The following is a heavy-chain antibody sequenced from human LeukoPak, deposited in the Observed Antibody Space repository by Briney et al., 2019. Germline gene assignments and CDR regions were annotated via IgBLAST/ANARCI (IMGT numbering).Heavy chain of an antibody. D-gene: IGHD4-17*01. Sequence: GGSLRLSCAASGFIFSSYSMNWVRQAPGNGLEWVSSISSSSSYIYYADSVKGRFTISRDNAKNSLYLQMNSLRAEDTAVYYCARDGDYGDYGPPHDYWGQGTLVTVSS. J-gene: IGHJ4*02. CDR2: ISSSSSYI. V-gene: IGHV3-21*01. CDR3: ARDGDYGDYGPPHDY. CDR1: GFIFSSYS.